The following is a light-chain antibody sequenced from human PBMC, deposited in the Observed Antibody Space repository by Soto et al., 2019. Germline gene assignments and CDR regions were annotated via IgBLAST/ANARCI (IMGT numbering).Light chain of an antibody. J-gene: IGLJ7*01. CDR3: QSYDITYGV. Sequence: NFMLTQPHSVSGSPGETVTISCTRSSGSIASNFVQWYQQRPGSAPSNVIYEDNHRPSGVPDRFFGSIDSSSNSASLTIAGLKTEDEAGYCCQSYDITYGVFGGGTKLTVL. CDR1: SGSIASNF. CDR2: EDN. V-gene: IGLV6-57*04.